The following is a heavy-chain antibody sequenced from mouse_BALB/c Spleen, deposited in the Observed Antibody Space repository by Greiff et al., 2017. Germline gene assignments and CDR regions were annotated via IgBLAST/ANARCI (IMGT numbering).Heavy chain of an antibody. CDR1: GYTFTSYW. J-gene: IGHJ3*01. CDR3: TTGTY. Sequence: LQQPGAELVRPGASVKLSCKASGYTFTSYWMHWVKQRHGQGLEWIGNIYPGSGSTNYDEKFKSKGTLTVDTSSSTAYMHLSSLTSEDSAVYYCTTGTYWGQGTLVTVSA. V-gene: IGHV1S22*01. D-gene: IGHD4-1*01. CDR2: IYPGSGST.